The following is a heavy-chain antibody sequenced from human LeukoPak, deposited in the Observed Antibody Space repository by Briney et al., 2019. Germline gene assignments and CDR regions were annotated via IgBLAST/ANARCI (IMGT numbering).Heavy chain of an antibody. CDR2: IYYSGST. Sequence: SETLSLTCTVSGGSISSSSYYWGWIRQPPGKGLEWIGSIYYSGSTYYNPSLKNRVTISLDTSKNQFSLKLSSVTAADTAVYSCARLPGIAAAGPPFDPWGQGTLVTVSS. CDR1: GGSISSSSYY. J-gene: IGHJ5*02. V-gene: IGHV4-39*01. D-gene: IGHD6-13*01. CDR3: ARLPGIAAAGPPFDP.